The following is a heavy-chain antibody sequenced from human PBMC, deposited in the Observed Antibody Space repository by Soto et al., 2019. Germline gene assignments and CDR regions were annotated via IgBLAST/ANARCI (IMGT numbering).Heavy chain of an antibody. V-gene: IGHV4-59*01. D-gene: IGHD3-22*01. CDR3: AKHHYYDSSGYYYAPGDAFDI. CDR2: IYYSGST. J-gene: IGHJ3*02. CDR1: GGSISSYY. Sequence: PSETLSLTCTASGGSISSYYWSWIRQPPGKGLEWIGYIYYSGSTNYNPSLKSRVTISVDTSKNQFSLKLSSVTAADTAVYYCAKHHYYDSSGYYYAPGDAFDICGQGTMVTVSS.